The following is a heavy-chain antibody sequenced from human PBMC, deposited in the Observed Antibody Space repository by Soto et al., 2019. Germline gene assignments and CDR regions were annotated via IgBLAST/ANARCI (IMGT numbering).Heavy chain of an antibody. CDR3: AREDQSVIRAATRHYYYGMDV. J-gene: IGHJ6*02. CDR1: GGTFSNYA. Sequence: QVQLVQSGAEVKRPGSSVKVSCKASGGTFSNYAISWVRQAPGQGLEWMGGIIPIFGPANYAQNFQDRVTIPADESTSTAYMELNSLRFEDTAVYYCAREDQSVIRAATRHYYYGMDVWGQGTTVTVSS. D-gene: IGHD6-13*01. CDR2: IIPIFGPA. V-gene: IGHV1-69*01.